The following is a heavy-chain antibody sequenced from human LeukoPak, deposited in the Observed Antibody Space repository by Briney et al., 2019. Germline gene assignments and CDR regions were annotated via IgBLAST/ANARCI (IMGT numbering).Heavy chain of an antibody. CDR3: VRDHFCSGGSCDDCFDP. V-gene: IGHV1-18*01. CDR1: GYTFADYG. CDR2: ISTYNHEA. Sequence: ASVKVSCKASGYTFADYGISWVRQAPGQGLEWMAWISTYNHEANYARKFRGRVTMTTDTSTSTAYMELGSLRSDDTAVYYCVRDHFCSGGSCDDCFDPWGQGTLVTVSS. D-gene: IGHD2-15*01. J-gene: IGHJ5*02.